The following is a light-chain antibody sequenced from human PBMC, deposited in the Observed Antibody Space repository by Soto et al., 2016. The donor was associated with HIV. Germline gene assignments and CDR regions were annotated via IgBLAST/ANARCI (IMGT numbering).Light chain of an antibody. J-gene: IGKJ2*01. CDR3: QQYYSFPHT. V-gene: IGKV1-8*01. CDR2: GAF. Sequence: AVRMTQFPSSLSASTGDKITITCRATQSVANDLGWYQHKPGKAPKLMVSGAFHLQKGLSSRFNATGFGTEFTLTINGLQSDDFATYYCQQYYSFPHTFGQGTKLDLK. CDR1: QSVAND.